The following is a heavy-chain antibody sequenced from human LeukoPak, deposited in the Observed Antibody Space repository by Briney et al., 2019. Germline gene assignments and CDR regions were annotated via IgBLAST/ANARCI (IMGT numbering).Heavy chain of an antibody. D-gene: IGHD3-10*01. CDR3: ARHGSMVRGYYFDY. CDR2: IYYSGST. V-gene: IGHV4-39*01. CDR1: GGSISSSSYY. J-gene: IGHJ4*02. Sequence: PSETLSLTCTVSGGSISSSSYYWGWIRQPPGKGLEWIGSIYYSGSTYYNPSLKSRVTISVDTSKNQFSLKLSSMTAADTAVYYCARHGSMVRGYYFDYWGQGTLVTVSS.